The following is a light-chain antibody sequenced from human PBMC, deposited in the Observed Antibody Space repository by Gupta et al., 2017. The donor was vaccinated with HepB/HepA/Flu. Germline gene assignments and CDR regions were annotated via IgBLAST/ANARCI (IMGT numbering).Light chain of an antibody. V-gene: IGKV1-33*01. J-gene: IGKJ2*01. CDR1: QDIKNF. CDR2: GSS. Sequence: EIQMTQSPPSLSASVGDRVTITCQASQDIKNFLNWFQQKSGKAPQLLIYGSSNLATGVPSRFSGSGSGSRFTLTISGLQLEDKATYYCQQYDKLPYTFGQGTXLGI. CDR3: QQYDKLPYT.